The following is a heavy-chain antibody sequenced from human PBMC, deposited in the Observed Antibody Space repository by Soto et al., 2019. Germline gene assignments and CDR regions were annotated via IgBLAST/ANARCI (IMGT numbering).Heavy chain of an antibody. CDR3: ARAGGSGWPTYYYYGMDV. Sequence: EVQLLESGGGLVQPGGSLRLSCAASGFTFSSYAMSWVRQAPGKGLEWVSAISGSGGSTYYADSVKGRFTISRDNSKNSLYLQMNSLRAEDTAVYYRARAGGSGWPTYYYYGMDVGGQGTTVTFSS. CDR2: ISGSGGST. V-gene: IGHV3-23*01. CDR1: GFTFSSYA. D-gene: IGHD6-19*01. J-gene: IGHJ6*02.